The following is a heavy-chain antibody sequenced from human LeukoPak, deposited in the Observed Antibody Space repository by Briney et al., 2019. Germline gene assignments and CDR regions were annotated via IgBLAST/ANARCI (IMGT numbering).Heavy chain of an antibody. V-gene: IGHV4-59*08. J-gene: IGHJ5*02. D-gene: IGHD5-24*01. CDR1: DGSSSSSS. CDR2: IYYSGST. CDR3: ARRQQTGGDNGLHNWFDP. Sequence: SETLSLTCTVSDGSSSSSSWNWIRQPPGKGLEWIGYIYYSGSTKYNPSLESRVTISVDTSKNQISPNMRSVTAADTAIYYCARRQQTGGDNGLHNWFDPWGQGILVTVSS.